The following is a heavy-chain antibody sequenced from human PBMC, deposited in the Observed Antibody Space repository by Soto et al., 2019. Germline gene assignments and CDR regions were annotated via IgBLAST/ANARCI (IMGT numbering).Heavy chain of an antibody. CDR3: ARGAATKLGVTNYDGMDV. CDR1: GGSLTNYG. D-gene: IGHD2-15*01. V-gene: IGHV1-69*12. CDR2: IIPVFGTA. J-gene: IGHJ6*02. Sequence: QVQLVQSGAEVKKPGSSVKVSCKASGGSLTNYGVSWVRQAPGQGLEWMGGIIPVFGTANYAQKFQGRVPIAADESKITVFMDVRSLRSEDTAVSYCARGAATKLGVTNYDGMDVWGQGTTVTVSS.